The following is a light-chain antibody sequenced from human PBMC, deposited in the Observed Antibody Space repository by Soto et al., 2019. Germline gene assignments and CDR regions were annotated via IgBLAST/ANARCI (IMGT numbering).Light chain of an antibody. Sequence: EIVLTQSPGTLSLSPGERATLSCRASQSVSSSYLAWYQQKPGQAPRLLIYGASSRATGIPDRFSGSGSGTDFTLTISRLEPEDFAVYYCRQYGSSPLTFGQGTKVELQ. J-gene: IGKJ1*01. CDR2: GAS. V-gene: IGKV3-20*01. CDR3: RQYGSSPLT. CDR1: QSVSSSY.